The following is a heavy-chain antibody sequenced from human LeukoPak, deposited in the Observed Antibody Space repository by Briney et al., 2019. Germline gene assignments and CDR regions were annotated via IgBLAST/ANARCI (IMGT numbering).Heavy chain of an antibody. CDR3: ARSMITFGGVIVTWFDP. V-gene: IGHV4-39*01. CDR1: GGSISSSSYY. D-gene: IGHD3-16*02. J-gene: IGHJ5*02. CDR2: IYYSGST. Sequence: SETLSLTCTVSGGSISSSSYYWGWIRQPPGKGLEWIGSIYYSGSTYYNPSLKSRVTISVDTSKNQFSLKLSSVTAADTAVYYRARSMITFGGVIVTWFDPWGQGTLVTVSS.